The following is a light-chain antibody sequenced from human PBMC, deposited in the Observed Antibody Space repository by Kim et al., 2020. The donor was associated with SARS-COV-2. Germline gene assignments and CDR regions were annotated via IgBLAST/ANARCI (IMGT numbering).Light chain of an antibody. V-gene: IGKV1-5*01. Sequence: GDRVTITCRASQSVSDWLAWYQQKPGKAPKLLIYDVSDLKSGVPSRFRGSGSGTEFTLTINSLQPDDFATYYCQQYNTSPWTFGQGTKV. CDR2: DVS. CDR3: QQYNTSPWT. CDR1: QSVSDW. J-gene: IGKJ1*01.